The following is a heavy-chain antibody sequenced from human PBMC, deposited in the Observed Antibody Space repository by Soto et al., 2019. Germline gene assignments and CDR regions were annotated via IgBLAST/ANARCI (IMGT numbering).Heavy chain of an antibody. CDR3: ERLSGDSYGSDV. Sequence: SETLSLTCTVSGDSIRSYSWNWSRQPPGKGLEWIGDIYYSGSTNYSPSLKSRVNMSVDTSKNQFSLKLSSVTAADSAVYYCERLSGDSYGSDVWGQGTTVTASS. J-gene: IGHJ6*02. V-gene: IGHV4-59*01. CDR2: IYYSGST. CDR1: GDSIRSYS. D-gene: IGHD3-10*01.